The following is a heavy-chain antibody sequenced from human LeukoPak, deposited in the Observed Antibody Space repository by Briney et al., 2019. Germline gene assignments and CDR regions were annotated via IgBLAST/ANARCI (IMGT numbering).Heavy chain of an antibody. CDR3: ARGREMATIDY. CDR2: INPDNGNT. Sequence: ASVKVSCKAAGYTFTTYPITWVRQAPGQGLEWMGWINPDNGNTIYAQKVQGRLTMTTDTSTTTACMELRSLRSDDTAVYYCARGREMATIDYWGQGTLVTVSS. D-gene: IGHD5-24*01. V-gene: IGHV1-18*01. J-gene: IGHJ4*02. CDR1: GYTFTTYP.